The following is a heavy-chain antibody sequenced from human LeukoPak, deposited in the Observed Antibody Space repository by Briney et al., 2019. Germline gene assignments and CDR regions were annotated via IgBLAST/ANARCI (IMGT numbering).Heavy chain of an antibody. D-gene: IGHD3-9*01. CDR1: GYTFTGYY. V-gene: IGHV1-2*06. J-gene: IGHJ4*02. CDR3: ARTNYDILTGYSPHFDY. Sequence: PGESLKVSCKASGYTFTGYYMHWVRQAPGQGLEWMGRINPNSGGTNYAQKFQGRVTMTRDTSISTAYMELSRLRSDDTAVYYCARTNYDILTGYSPHFDYWGQGTLVTVSS. CDR2: INPNSGGT.